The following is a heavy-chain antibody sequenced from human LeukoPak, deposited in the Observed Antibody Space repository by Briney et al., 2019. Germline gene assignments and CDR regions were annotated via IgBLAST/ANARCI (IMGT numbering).Heavy chain of an antibody. D-gene: IGHD2-15*01. V-gene: IGHV1-69*06. CDR1: GYTFADYY. CDR2: IIPISGTT. J-gene: IGHJ6*03. Sequence: SVKVSCKASGYTFADYYIHWVRQAPGQGLEWMGGIIPISGTTNYAQKFQGRVTITADKSTSTAYMELSSLRSEDTAVYYCATLCCGSYYMDVWGKGTTVTVSS. CDR3: ATLCCGSYYMDV.